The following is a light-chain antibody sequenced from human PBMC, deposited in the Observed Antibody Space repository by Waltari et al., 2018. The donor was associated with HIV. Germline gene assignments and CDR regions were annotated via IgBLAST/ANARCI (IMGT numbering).Light chain of an antibody. CDR1: TRDVGGYNY. Sequence: QSALTQPASVSGSPGQSITISCTGTTRDVGGYNYVSWYQQHPDKAPKLSIYEVSNRPAGVSNRFFGSKAGNTAALTISGLQAEDEANYYCSSYTSVGTWVFGGGTKLTVL. V-gene: IGLV2-14*01. J-gene: IGLJ3*02. CDR2: EVS. CDR3: SSYTSVGTWV.